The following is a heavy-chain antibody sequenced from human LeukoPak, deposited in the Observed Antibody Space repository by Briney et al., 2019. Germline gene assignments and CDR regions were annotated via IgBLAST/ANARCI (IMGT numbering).Heavy chain of an antibody. J-gene: IGHJ5*02. CDR2: INAGNGNT. CDR3: AREVGSGWYWFDP. D-gene: IGHD6-19*01. V-gene: IGHV1-3*03. CDR1: GYTFTSYA. Sequence: ASVKVSCKASGYTFTSYAMHWVRQAPGQRLEWMGWINAGNGNTRYSQEFQGRVTITRDTSASTAYMELSSLRSEDMAVYYCAREVGSGWYWFDPWGQGTLVTVSS.